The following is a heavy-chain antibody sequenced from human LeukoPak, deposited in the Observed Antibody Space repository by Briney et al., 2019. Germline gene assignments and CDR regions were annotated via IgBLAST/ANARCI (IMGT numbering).Heavy chain of an antibody. CDR2: IIPIFGTA. D-gene: IGHD3-10*01. CDR1: GGTFGSYA. J-gene: IGHJ4*02. V-gene: IGHV1-69*13. CDR3: AKASLYGSGSYYRFDY. Sequence: PLASVKVSCKASGGTFGSYAISWVRQAPGQGLEWMGGIIPIFGTANYAQKFQGRVTITADESTSTAYMELSSLRSEDTAVYYCAKASLYGSGSYYRFDYWGQGTLVTVSS.